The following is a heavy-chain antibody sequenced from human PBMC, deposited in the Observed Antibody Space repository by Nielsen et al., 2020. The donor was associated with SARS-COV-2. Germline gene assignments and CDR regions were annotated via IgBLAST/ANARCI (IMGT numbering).Heavy chain of an antibody. D-gene: IGHD7-27*01. CDR2: IYTDGST. V-gene: IGHV3-66*01. Sequence: GESLKISCGASGFTISSSFMSWVRQAAGKGLDWVSVIYTDGSTSHADSVKGGFTISRDNSKNTLYLQMNSLRAEDTAVYYCARDNWGRMDVWGQGILVTVAS. CDR1: GFTISSSF. CDR3: ARDNWGRMDV. J-gene: IGHJ4*02.